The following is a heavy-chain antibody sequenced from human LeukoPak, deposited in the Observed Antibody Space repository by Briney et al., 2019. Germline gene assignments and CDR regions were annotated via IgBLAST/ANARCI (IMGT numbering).Heavy chain of an antibody. D-gene: IGHD3-10*01. Sequence: GASVKVSCKASGGTFSSYAISWVRQAPGQGLEWMGGIIPIFGTANYAQKFQGRVTITADESTSTAYMELSSLRSEDTAVYYCARDPGYYGSGSYFDYWGQGTLVTVSS. V-gene: IGHV1-69*13. CDR2: IIPIFGTA. J-gene: IGHJ4*02. CDR1: GGTFSSYA. CDR3: ARDPGYYGSGSYFDY.